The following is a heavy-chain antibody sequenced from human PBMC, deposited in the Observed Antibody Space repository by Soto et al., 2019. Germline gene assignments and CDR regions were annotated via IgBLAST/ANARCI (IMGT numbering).Heavy chain of an antibody. D-gene: IGHD1-7*01. V-gene: IGHV3-23*01. Sequence: EVQLLESGGGLVQPGGSLRLSCAASGFTFSSYAMSWVRQAPGKGLEWVLAISGSGGSTYYADSVKGRFTISRDNSKNTLYLQMNSLRAEDTAVYYCAKDLWNYGGYGMDVWGQGTTVTVSS. J-gene: IGHJ6*02. CDR3: AKDLWNYGGYGMDV. CDR1: GFTFSSYA. CDR2: ISGSGGST.